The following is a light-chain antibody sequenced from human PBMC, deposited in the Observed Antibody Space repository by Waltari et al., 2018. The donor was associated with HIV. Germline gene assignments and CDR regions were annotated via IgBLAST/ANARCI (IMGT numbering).Light chain of an antibody. CDR2: WAS. CDR1: QTVLYTSSNKNY. Sequence: DIVMTQSSDSLAVSLGERATINCRSSQTVLYTSSNKNYLAWYQQRPGQPPKLLIYWASTRESGVPDRFSGSGSGTDFTLTISSLQAEDVAVYYCQQYYSTPLTFGPGTKVDIK. CDR3: QQYYSTPLT. V-gene: IGKV4-1*01. J-gene: IGKJ3*01.